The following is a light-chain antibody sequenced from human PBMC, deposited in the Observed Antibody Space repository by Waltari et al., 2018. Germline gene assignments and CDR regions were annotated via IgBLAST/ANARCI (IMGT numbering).Light chain of an antibody. J-gene: IGLJ7*01. CDR2: DNN. V-gene: IGLV1-51*01. CDR3: GTWDSTLSAGV. CDR1: SSNIGNNY. Sequence: QSVLTQPPSVSAAPGQTVTISCSGSSSNIGNNYVYWYQQLPGTAPKVLIYDNNKRPSGIPDRFSGSKSGTSATLDITGLQTGDEADYYCGTWDSTLSAGVFGGGTQLTVL.